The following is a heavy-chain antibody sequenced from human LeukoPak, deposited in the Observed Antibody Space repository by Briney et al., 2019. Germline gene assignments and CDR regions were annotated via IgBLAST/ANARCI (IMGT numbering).Heavy chain of an antibody. Sequence: PGESLRLSCAASGFTFSSYSMNWVRQAPGKGMAWVSSISSSSSYIYYADSVKGRFTISRDNAKNSLYLQMNSPRAEDTAVYYCAVTGERRADYWGQGTLVTVSS. D-gene: IGHD1-1*01. CDR1: GFTFSSYS. CDR3: AVTGERRADY. CDR2: ISSSSSYI. J-gene: IGHJ4*02. V-gene: IGHV3-21*01.